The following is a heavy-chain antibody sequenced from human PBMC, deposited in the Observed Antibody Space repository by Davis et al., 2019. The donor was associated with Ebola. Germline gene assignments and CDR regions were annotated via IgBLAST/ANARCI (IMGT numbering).Heavy chain of an antibody. CDR1: GGSISSSSYY. Sequence: MPSETLSLTCTVSGGSISSSSYYWAWIRQPPGKGLEWIGSIYYSGSTYYNPSLKSRVTISVDTSKNQFSLKLSSVTAADTAVYYCARRKAAAGLVDYWGQGNLVNVSS. J-gene: IGHJ4*02. V-gene: IGHV4-39*01. D-gene: IGHD6-13*01. CDR3: ARRKAAAGLVDY. CDR2: IYYSGST.